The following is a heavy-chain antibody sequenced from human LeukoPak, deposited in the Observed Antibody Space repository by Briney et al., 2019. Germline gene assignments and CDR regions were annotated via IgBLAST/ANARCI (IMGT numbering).Heavy chain of an antibody. CDR1: GFTFSSYA. D-gene: IGHD3-22*01. CDR2: ISGSGGST. CDR3: ATEVIDSSGYYPFDY. J-gene: IGHJ4*02. V-gene: IGHV3-23*01. Sequence: PGGSLRLSCAASGFTFSSYAMSWVRQVPGKGLEWVSAISGSGGSTYYADSVKGRFTISRDNSKNTLYLQMNSLRAEDTAVYYCATEVIDSSGYYPFDYWGQGTLVTVSS.